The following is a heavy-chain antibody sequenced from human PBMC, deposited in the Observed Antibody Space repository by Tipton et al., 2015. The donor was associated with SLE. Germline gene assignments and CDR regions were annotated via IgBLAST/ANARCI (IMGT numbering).Heavy chain of an antibody. V-gene: IGHV4-59*08. Sequence: TLSLTCAVSGESFSGYYWTWIRQPPGKGLEWIGYIHYSGSTNYNPSLKSRVTISVDTSKNQFSLKLSSVTAADTAVYYCARQGELELRTDYYYGMDVWGEGTTVTVAS. D-gene: IGHD1-7*01. J-gene: IGHJ6*04. CDR1: GESFSGYY. CDR2: IHYSGST. CDR3: ARQGELELRTDYYYGMDV.